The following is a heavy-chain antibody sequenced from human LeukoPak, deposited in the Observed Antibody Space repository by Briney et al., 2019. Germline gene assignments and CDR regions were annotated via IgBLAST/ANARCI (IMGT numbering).Heavy chain of an antibody. CDR2: IHHSGTT. J-gene: IGHJ4*02. CDR1: GYSISSGYY. Sequence: PSETLSLTCGVSGYSISSGYYWVWIRQPPGKGLEWIGSIHHSGTTYYNPSLKGRLTISVDTSKNQFSLKLSSVTAADTAVYYCARRAVGATDYWGQGTLVTVSS. CDR3: ARRAVGATDY. D-gene: IGHD1-26*01. V-gene: IGHV4-38-2*01.